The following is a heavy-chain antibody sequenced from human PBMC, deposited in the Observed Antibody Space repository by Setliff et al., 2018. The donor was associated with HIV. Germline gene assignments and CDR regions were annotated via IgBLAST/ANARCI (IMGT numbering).Heavy chain of an antibody. J-gene: IGHJ6*02. CDR3: ARGHYFKDV. V-gene: IGHV3-7*04. Sequence: LVPQAPGKRLEWVAKIKQXXSEXNYMDPVKGRFTISRDNAKNSLNLQMNSLRAEDTAVYHCARGHYFKDVWGQGTTVTVSS. CDR2: IKQXXSEX. D-gene: IGHD3-10*01.